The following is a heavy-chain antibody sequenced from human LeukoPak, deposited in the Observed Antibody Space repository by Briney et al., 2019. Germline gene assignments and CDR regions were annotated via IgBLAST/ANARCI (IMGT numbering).Heavy chain of an antibody. CDR3: AKDSENYYDSSSFDY. D-gene: IGHD3-22*01. Sequence: GGSLRLSCAASGFTFRSYGIYWVRQAPGKGLEWVAFIRYDGSNKYYADSVRDRFTISRDNSKNTLYLQMNSLRADDTAVYFCAKDSENYYDSSSFDYWGQGTLVTVSS. CDR2: IRYDGSNK. CDR1: GFTFRSYG. J-gene: IGHJ4*02. V-gene: IGHV3-30*02.